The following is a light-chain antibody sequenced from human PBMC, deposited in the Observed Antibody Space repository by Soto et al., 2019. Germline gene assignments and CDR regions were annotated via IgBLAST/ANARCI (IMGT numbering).Light chain of an antibody. CDR3: QQYSNWPPIT. CDR2: DTS. J-gene: IGKJ5*01. CDR1: QSVSIY. V-gene: IGKV3-15*01. Sequence: ETVMTQSPGTLSVSLGERATLSCRASQSVSIYLAWYQQKPGQAPRLLIYDTSTRATGIPARFSGSGSGTEFTLTISSLQSEDFAVYYCQQYSNWPPITFGQGTRLEIK.